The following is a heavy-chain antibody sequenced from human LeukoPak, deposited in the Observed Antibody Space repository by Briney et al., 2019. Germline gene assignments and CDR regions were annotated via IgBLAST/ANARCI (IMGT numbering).Heavy chain of an antibody. J-gene: IGHJ2*01. D-gene: IGHD6-13*01. CDR3: ARVSSSWYQDWYFDL. Sequence: SETLSLTCTVSGGSISSGSYYWSWIRQPAGKGLEWIGRIDTSGNTNYKPSLKSRVTMSVDTSKNQFSLKLNSVTAADTAVYYCARVSSSWYQDWYFDLWGRGTLVTVSA. CDR2: IDTSGNT. V-gene: IGHV4-61*02. CDR1: GGSISSGSYY.